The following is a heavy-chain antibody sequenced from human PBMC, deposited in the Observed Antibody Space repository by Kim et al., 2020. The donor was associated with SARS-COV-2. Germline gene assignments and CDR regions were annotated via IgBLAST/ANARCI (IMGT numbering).Heavy chain of an antibody. CDR1: GGLISSSSYN. D-gene: IGHD1-26*01. CDR3: AKQGLGQLLNGIYYYFGVDV. J-gene: IGHJ6*02. CDR2: MSYSGST. V-gene: IGHV4-39*01. Sequence: SETLSLTCSVSGGLISSSSYNWGWIRQSPGKGLEWIGSMSYSGSTYYNPSLQSRVTISVDTSKNQFSLKLTSVTAADTAVYYCAKQGLGQLLNGIYYYFGVDVWGHGTTVTVSS.